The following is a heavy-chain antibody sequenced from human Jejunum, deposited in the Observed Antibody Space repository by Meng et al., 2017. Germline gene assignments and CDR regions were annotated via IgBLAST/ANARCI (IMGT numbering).Heavy chain of an antibody. Sequence: GESLKISCATSGFTFSDYYIDWVRQAPGKGLEWVGRIRNKAHSYTTEYAASVKGRFSISRDDSKNSLYLQMNSLRAEDTAVYYCAKLTSLWGQGTLVTVSS. CDR1: GFTFSDYY. D-gene: IGHD3-16*01. CDR2: IRNKAHSYTT. V-gene: IGHV3-72*01. J-gene: IGHJ4*02. CDR3: AKLTSL.